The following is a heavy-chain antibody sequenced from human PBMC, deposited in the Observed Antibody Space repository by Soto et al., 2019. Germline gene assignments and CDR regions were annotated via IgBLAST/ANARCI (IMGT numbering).Heavy chain of an antibody. J-gene: IGHJ4*02. V-gene: IGHV3-33*01. Sequence: PGGSLRLSCAASGFTCSSDGVHWVRHAPGKGLRWVAVIWYDGSNKYYADSVKGRFTISRDNSKNTLYLQMNSLRAEDTAVYYCARVSGGATGFDYRGQGTLVTVSS. D-gene: IGHD1-26*01. CDR3: ARVSGGATGFDY. CDR2: IWYDGSNK. CDR1: GFTCSSDG.